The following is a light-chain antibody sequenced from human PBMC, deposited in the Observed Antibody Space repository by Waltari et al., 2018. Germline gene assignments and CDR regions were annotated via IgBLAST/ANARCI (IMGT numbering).Light chain of an antibody. CDR1: SSDVGYYNY. J-gene: IGLJ3*02. CDR3: TSLAAGSTWV. CDR2: EVT. Sequence: QSALTQPPSASGSPGQSVTIACTGTSSDVGYYNYVSWYQHHPGKAPKRMIYEVTKRPSGVPDRFSGSKSDNTASLTVSGVQVEDEADYYCTSLAAGSTWVFGGGTKLTVL. V-gene: IGLV2-8*01.